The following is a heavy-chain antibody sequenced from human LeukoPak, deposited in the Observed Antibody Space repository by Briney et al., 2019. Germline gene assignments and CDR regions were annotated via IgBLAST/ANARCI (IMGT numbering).Heavy chain of an antibody. V-gene: IGHV4-39*01. CDR3: ARQGRATVVMYMDD. J-gene: IGHJ6*03. CDR1: GGSISSSSDN. Sequence: ASETLSLTCTVSGGSISSSSDNWGWIRQPPGKGLEWIGRSYYTGITYYNPSLMSRATMSVDTSQNQFSLRLSSVTAADTAMYYCARQGRATVVMYMDDWGKGTTVTVSS. D-gene: IGHD4-23*01. CDR2: SYYTGIT.